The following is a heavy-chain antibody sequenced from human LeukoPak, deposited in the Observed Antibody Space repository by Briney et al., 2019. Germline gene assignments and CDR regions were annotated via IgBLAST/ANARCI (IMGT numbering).Heavy chain of an antibody. Sequence: GESLKISCKGSGYSFTSYWIGWVRQMPGKGLEWRGISYPGDSDIRYSPSFQGQVIISAAKSISTAYLQWSSLKASDTAIYYCARSCSSTSCYLTDAFDIWGQGTMVTVSS. CDR1: GYSFTSYW. CDR2: SYPGDSDI. V-gene: IGHV5-51*01. J-gene: IGHJ3*02. D-gene: IGHD2-2*01. CDR3: ARSCSSTSCYLTDAFDI.